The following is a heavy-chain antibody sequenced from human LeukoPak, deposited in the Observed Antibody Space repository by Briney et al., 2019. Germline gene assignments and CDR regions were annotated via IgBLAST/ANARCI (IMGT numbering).Heavy chain of an antibody. Sequence: GGSLRLSCAASGFTFSSYSMNWVRQAPGKGLEWVAFIRYDGSNKYYADSVKGRFTISRDNSKNTLYLQMNSLRAEDTAVYYCAKEEVQWELRFDYWGQGTLVTVSS. J-gene: IGHJ4*02. CDR3: AKEEVQWELRFDY. V-gene: IGHV3-30*02. CDR2: IRYDGSNK. D-gene: IGHD1-26*01. CDR1: GFTFSSYS.